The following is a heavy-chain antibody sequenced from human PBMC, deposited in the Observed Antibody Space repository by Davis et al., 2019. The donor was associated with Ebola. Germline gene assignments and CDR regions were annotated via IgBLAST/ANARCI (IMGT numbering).Heavy chain of an antibody. CDR2: VYDTGRT. CDR1: GDSINSPY. Sequence: PSETLSLTCNVSGDSINSPYWIWIRQPPGKGLEWIGYVYDTGRTQYNPSLKSRVTISIDTSRNQFSLNLNSVTAADSAVYYCARRMDCSGGSCQSFDHWGQGALVTVSS. V-gene: IGHV4-59*11. J-gene: IGHJ4*02. CDR3: ARRMDCSGGSCQSFDH. D-gene: IGHD2-15*01.